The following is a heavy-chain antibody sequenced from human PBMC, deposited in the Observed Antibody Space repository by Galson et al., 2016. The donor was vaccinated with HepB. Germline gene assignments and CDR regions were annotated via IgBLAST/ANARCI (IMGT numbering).Heavy chain of an antibody. Sequence: PALVKPTQTLTLTCTFSGFSLSTSRVGVGWIRQSPGKALEWLAVIYWNDEKHYSPSLKSRLTITKDTSKNQVVLTMTNMDPVDTATYYCAHRQQRLGQNDDNTYGFGSWGQGTLVTVSS. CDR2: IYWNDEK. J-gene: IGHJ4*02. CDR1: GFSLSTSRVG. D-gene: IGHD5-18*01. V-gene: IGHV2-5*01. CDR3: AHRQQRLGQNDDNTYGFGS.